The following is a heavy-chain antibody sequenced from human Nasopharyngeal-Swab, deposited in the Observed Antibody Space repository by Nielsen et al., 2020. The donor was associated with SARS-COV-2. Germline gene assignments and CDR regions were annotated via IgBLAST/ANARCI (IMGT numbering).Heavy chain of an antibody. CDR2: IWYDGSNK. Sequence: WIRQPPGKGLEWVAVIWYDGSNKYYADSVKGRFTFSRDNSKNTLYLQMNSLRAEDTAVYYCARGVEFDPWGQGTLVTVSS. V-gene: IGHV3-33*01. CDR3: ARGVEFDP. J-gene: IGHJ5*02. D-gene: IGHD2-15*01.